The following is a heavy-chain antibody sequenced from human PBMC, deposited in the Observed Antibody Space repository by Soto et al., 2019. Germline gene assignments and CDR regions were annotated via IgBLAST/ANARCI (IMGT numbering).Heavy chain of an antibody. Sequence: ASVKVACKTSRYIFTGYYMHWVRQAPGQGLEWMGWINPNSGDTNYAQRFKGRVSMTSDTSIHTAYLKLSRLRPGDTAVFFRATSDSAYRYHTMAAWGQGTTVTVSS. CDR2: INPNSGDT. J-gene: IGHJ6*02. CDR1: RYIFTGYY. V-gene: IGHV1-2*02. CDR3: ATSDSAYRYHTMAA. D-gene: IGHD5-18*01.